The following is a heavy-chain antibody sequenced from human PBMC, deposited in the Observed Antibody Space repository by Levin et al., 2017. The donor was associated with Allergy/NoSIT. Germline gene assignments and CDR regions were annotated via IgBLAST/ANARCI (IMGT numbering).Heavy chain of an antibody. CDR3: ARGGQLEH. Sequence: GESLKISCAASGFTFSSYAMHWVRQAPGKGLEYVSAISSNGGSTYYANSVKGRFTISRDNSKNTLYLQMGSLRAEDMAVYYCARGGQLEHWGQGTLVTVSS. J-gene: IGHJ4*02. CDR2: ISSNGGST. V-gene: IGHV3-64*01. CDR1: GFTFSSYA. D-gene: IGHD1-1*01.